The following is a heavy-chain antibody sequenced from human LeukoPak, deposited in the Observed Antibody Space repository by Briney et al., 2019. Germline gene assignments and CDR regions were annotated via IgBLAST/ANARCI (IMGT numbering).Heavy chain of an antibody. CDR2: IYTSGST. J-gene: IGHJ5*02. Sequence: SETLSLTCTVSGGSISSYYWSWIRQPPGKGLEWISYIYTSGSTNYNPSLKSRVTISVDTSKNQFSLKLSSVTAADTAVYYCARGDFWSGYLGFDPWGQGTLVTVSS. D-gene: IGHD3-3*01. CDR3: ARGDFWSGYLGFDP. CDR1: GGSISSYY. V-gene: IGHV4-4*09.